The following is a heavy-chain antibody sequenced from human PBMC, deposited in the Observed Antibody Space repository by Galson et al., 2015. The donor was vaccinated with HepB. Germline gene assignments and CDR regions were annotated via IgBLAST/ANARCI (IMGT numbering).Heavy chain of an antibody. J-gene: IGHJ3*02. CDR1: GSTVDYNY. CDR2: TYASGSS. V-gene: IGHV3-53*01. CDR3: ARGYLGGSHSRPDAFDI. D-gene: IGHD1-26*01. Sequence: SLRLSCAVSGSTVDYNYISWVRQAPGKGLEWVSITYASGSSYYTDSVKGRFTISRDNYQNTLYLQMNRLRVGDTAVYYCARGYLGGSHSRPDAFDIWGQGTMVTVSS.